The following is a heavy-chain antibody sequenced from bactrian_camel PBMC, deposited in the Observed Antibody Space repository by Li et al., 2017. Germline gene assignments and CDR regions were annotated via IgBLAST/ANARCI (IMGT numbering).Heavy chain of an antibody. D-gene: IGHD1*01. CDR2: IDSDGRSA. Sequence: VQLVESGGGSVQAGGSVTLSCALSGYTHRRYVTAWFRQGPGKERDGVAAIDSDGRSAYAASVKGRFTISKDNAKNILYLQMDSLKPEDTAMYYCAADEGPRWACPLGSGEYDAWGRGTQVTVS. CDR1: GYTHRRYV. CDR3: AADEGPRWACPLGSGEYDA. V-gene: IGHV3S31*01. J-gene: IGHJ4*01.